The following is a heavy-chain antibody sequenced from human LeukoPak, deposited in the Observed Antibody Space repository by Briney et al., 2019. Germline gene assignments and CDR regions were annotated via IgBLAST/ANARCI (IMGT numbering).Heavy chain of an antibody. D-gene: IGHD6-13*01. J-gene: IGHJ6*03. CDR3: ARGQEQQLEEYYYYYMDV. CDR1: GGSISSYY. Sequence: SETLSLTCTVSGGSISSYYWSWIRQPAGKGLEWIGRIYTSGSTNYNPSLKSRVTMSVDTSKNQFSLKLSSVTAADTAVYYCARGQEQQLEEYYYYYMDVWGKGTTVTVSS. V-gene: IGHV4-4*07. CDR2: IYTSGST.